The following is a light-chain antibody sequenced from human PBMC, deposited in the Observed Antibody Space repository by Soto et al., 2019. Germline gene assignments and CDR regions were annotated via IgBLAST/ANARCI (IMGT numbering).Light chain of an antibody. CDR3: CSYAGSSTSYV. J-gene: IGLJ1*01. V-gene: IGLV2-23*01. Sequence: QSVLTQPASVSGSPGQSITISCTGTSSDVGSYNLVSWYQQHPGEAPKLMIYEGSKRPSGVSNRFSGSKSGNTASLTISGLQAEDEADYYCCSYAGSSTSYVFGTGTKVTVL. CDR1: SSDVGSYNL. CDR2: EGS.